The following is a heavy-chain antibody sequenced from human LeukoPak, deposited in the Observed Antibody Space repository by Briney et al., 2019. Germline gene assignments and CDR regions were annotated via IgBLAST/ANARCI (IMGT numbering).Heavy chain of an antibody. V-gene: IGHV4-59*01. D-gene: IGHD6-19*01. CDR2: LYYMRGA. CDR3: ARAQQWLVSYYYYGMDV. CDR1: GGSISGYY. J-gene: IGHJ6*02. Sequence: SETLSLTCTVSGGSISGYYWSWSRQPPGKGVEWIGNLYYMRGAWYKSSLKSRVTTSVDTSRNEFSLKLSSVTAADTAVYYCARAQQWLVSYYYYGMDVWGQGTTVTVSS.